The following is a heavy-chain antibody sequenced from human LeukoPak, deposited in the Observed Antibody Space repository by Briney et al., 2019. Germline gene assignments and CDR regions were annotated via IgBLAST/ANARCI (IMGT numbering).Heavy chain of an antibody. D-gene: IGHD2-21*02. CDR2: IKSDGIST. J-gene: IGHJ3*02. CDR3: ARGDRFAFDI. Sequence: GGSLRLSCAASGFTFKNYWMRWVRQAPGKGLVWVLRIKSDGISTSYADSVKGRFTISRDNAKNTLYLQMNSLRAEDTAVYYCARGDRFAFDIWGQGTMVTVSS. CDR1: GFTFKNYW. V-gene: IGHV3-74*01.